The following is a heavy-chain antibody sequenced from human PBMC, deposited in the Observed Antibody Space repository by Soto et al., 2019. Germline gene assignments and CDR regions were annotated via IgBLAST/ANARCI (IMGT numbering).Heavy chain of an antibody. V-gene: IGHV5-51*01. CDR3: ASQLPMSTFGGVIVVGAFDI. D-gene: IGHD3-16*02. Sequence: CWSGSEGSFAISGVGCVLKKTGKGLEWMVIIYPGDSDTRSSPCFQGQVTISADKSIRTAYLQWSSLKAADTAMYYCASQLPMSTFGGVIVVGAFDIWVQGTMVIVSS. CDR1: EGSFAISG. CDR2: IYPGDSDT. J-gene: IGHJ3*02.